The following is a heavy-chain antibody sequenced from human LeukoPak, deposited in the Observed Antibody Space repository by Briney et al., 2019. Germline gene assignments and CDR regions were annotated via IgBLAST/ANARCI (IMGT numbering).Heavy chain of an antibody. V-gene: IGHV1-2*02. CDR1: GYTFTSYA. Sequence: ASVTVSCKASGYTFTSYAMNWVRQAPGQGLEWMGWINPNSGGTNYAQKFQGRVTMTRDTSISTAYMELSRLRSDDTAVYYCARDRGSADAFDIWGQGTMVTVSS. D-gene: IGHD1-26*01. J-gene: IGHJ3*02. CDR3: ARDRGSADAFDI. CDR2: INPNSGGT.